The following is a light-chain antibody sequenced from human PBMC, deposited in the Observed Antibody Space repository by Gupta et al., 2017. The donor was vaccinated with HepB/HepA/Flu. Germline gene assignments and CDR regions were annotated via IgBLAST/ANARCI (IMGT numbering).Light chain of an antibody. CDR1: SSDVGSYNL. CDR2: EVT. J-gene: IGLJ1*01. V-gene: IGLV2-23*02. CDR3: YSYAGSNTFWV. Sequence: QSALTQPASVSGSPGQSITISCTGTSSDVGSYNLVSWYQHLPGRAPKLMIYEVTKRPSRVSDRFSGSKSGNTASLTISGLQADDEGDYYCYSYAGSNTFWVFGTGTKVTVL.